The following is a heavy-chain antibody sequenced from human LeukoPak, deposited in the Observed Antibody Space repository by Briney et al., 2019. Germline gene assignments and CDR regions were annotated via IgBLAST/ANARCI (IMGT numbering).Heavy chain of an antibody. V-gene: IGHV4-30-4*08. Sequence: SQTLSLTCTVSGGSISSGDYYWGWIRQLPGKGLEWIGYIYYSGRTYYNPSLKSRVTISVDTSKNQFSLKLSSVTAADTAVYYCARGLGSSGWYDQDYWGQGTLVTVSS. CDR3: ARGLGSSGWYDQDY. J-gene: IGHJ4*02. CDR2: IYYSGRT. D-gene: IGHD6-19*01. CDR1: GGSISSGDYY.